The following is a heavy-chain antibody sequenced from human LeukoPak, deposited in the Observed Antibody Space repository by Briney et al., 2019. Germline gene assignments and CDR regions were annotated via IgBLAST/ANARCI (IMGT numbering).Heavy chain of an antibody. V-gene: IGHV3-48*03. CDR3: AGSIFGVVPLFDY. CDR1: GFTFSSYE. D-gene: IGHD3-3*01. J-gene: IGHJ4*02. CDR2: ISSSGSTI. Sequence: GGSLRLSCAASGFTFSSYEMNWVRQAPGKGLEWVSYISSSGSTIYYADSVKGRFTISRDSAKNSLYLQMNSLRAEDTAVYYCAGSIFGVVPLFDYWGQGTLVTVSS.